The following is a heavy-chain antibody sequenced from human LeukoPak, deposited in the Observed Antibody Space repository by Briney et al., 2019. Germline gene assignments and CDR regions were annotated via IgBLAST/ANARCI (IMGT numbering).Heavy chain of an antibody. J-gene: IGHJ4*02. V-gene: IGHV4-34*01. CDR3: ARVGDTSSYYYYLDD. CDR2: ISHRGGT. Sequence: SETLSLTCGVSGGSFSAYYWTWIRQPPGKGLVWIGEISHRGGTNYNPSLKSRVAISLDTSKNQFSLNLSSVTAADTAVYYCARVGDTSSYYYYLDDWGQGTQVTVSS. D-gene: IGHD3-22*01. CDR1: GGSFSAYY.